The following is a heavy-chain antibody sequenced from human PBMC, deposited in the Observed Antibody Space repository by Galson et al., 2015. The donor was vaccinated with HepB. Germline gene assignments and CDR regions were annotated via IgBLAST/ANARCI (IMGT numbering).Heavy chain of an antibody. CDR3: ARDRHQGLRFGRNWFDP. CDR2: ISYDGSNK. Sequence: SLRLSCAASGFTFSSYAMHWVRQAPGKGLEWVAVISYDGSNKYYADSVKGRFTISRDNSKNTLYLQMNSLRAEDTAVYYCARDRHQGLRFGRNWFDPWGQGTLVTVSS. J-gene: IGHJ5*02. D-gene: IGHD3-10*01. V-gene: IGHV3-30-3*01. CDR1: GFTFSSYA.